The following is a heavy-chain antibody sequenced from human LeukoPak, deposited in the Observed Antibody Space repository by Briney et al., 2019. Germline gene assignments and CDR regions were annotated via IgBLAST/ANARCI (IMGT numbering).Heavy chain of an antibody. CDR2: ISSSSSYI. Sequence: GGSLRLSCAASGFTFSSYSMNWVRQAPGKGLEWVSSISSSSSYIYYADSVKGRFTISRDNAKNSLYLQMNSLRAEDTAVYYCARVTMVRGVIGWFDPWGQGTLVTVS. J-gene: IGHJ5*02. CDR3: ARVTMVRGVIGWFDP. V-gene: IGHV3-21*01. D-gene: IGHD3-10*01. CDR1: GFTFSSYS.